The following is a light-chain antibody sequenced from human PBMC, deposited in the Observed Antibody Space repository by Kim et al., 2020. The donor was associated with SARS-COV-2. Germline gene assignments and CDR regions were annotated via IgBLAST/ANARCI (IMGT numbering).Light chain of an antibody. J-gene: IGKJ5*01. Sequence: EIVLTQSPGTLSLSPGERATLSCRASQSVSINYLAWYQQKPGQAPRLLIFGASTRATGIPDRFSDSGSGTDFTLTISRLESEDFAVYYCQQYSSSPITFGQGTRLEIK. CDR1: QSVSINY. V-gene: IGKV3-20*01. CDR2: GAS. CDR3: QQYSSSPIT.